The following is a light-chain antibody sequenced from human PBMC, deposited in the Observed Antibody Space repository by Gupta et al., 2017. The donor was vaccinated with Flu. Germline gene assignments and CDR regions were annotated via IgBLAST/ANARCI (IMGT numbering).Light chain of an antibody. Sequence: IVMTQSPLSLPVTPGEPASISCRSSQSLLHSNGYNYLDWYLKKPGQSQQLLIYLGSNRASGVPDMLSGSGSGTDFTLKISRVEAEDFGVYYCMQALQTPFTFGPGTQVDIK. CDR1: QSLLHSNGYNY. CDR2: LGS. V-gene: IGKV2-28*01. CDR3: MQALQTPFT. J-gene: IGKJ3*01.